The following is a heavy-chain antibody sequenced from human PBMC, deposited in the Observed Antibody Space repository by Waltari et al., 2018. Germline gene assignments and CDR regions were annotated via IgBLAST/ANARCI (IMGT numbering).Heavy chain of an antibody. Sequence: QVQLQESGPGLVKPSETLSLTCAVSGYSISSGYYWGWIRQPPGKGLEWIGSIYHSGSTYYNPSLKIRVTISVDTSKNQFSLKLSSVTAADTAVYYCARDPSYYYGSGSYPDAFDIWGQGTLVTVSS. CDR2: IYHSGST. J-gene: IGHJ4*02. CDR3: ARDPSYYYGSGSYPDAFDI. CDR1: GYSISSGYY. D-gene: IGHD3-10*01. V-gene: IGHV4-38-2*02.